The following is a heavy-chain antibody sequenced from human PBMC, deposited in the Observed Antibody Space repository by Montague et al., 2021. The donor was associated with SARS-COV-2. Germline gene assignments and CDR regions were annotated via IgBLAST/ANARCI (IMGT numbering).Heavy chain of an antibody. CDR3: ARLHCSSTCCYYLFFAETSHFDY. V-gene: IGHV4-39*01. CDR1: GGSISSSSYY. CDR2: IYYSGST. J-gene: IGHJ4*02. D-gene: IGHD2-2*01. Sequence: SETLSLTCTVSGGSISSSSYYWGWLRQPPGKGLEWIGSIYYSGSTYYNPSLKSRVTISVDTSKNQFSLKLSSVTAADTAVYYCARLHCSSTCCYYLFFAETSHFDYWGQGTLVTVSS.